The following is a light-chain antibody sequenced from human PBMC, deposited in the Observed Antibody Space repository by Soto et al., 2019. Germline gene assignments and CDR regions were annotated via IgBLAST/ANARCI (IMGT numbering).Light chain of an antibody. J-gene: IGLJ1*01. CDR1: SNDVGRYNL. CDR3: SSDAGNYNYV. Sequence: QSALTQPASVSGSPEESITISCTGTSNDVGRYNLVSWYQQHPGKAPKVMIYEATKRPSGVSNRFSGSKSGNTASLTVSGLQAEDEADYYCSSDAGNYNYVFGTGTKLTVL. V-gene: IGLV2-14*02. CDR2: EAT.